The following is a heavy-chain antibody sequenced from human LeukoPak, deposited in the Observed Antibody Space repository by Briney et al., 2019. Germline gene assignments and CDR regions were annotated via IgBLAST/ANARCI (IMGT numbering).Heavy chain of an antibody. CDR2: INPSGGST. CDR1: GYTFTSYY. Sequence: GASVKVSCKASGYTFTSYYMHWVRQAPGQGLEWMGIINPSGGSTSYAQKFQGRVTMTRDTSTSTVYMELSSLRSEDTAVYYCASPTVPKDYYYGMDVWGKGTTVTVSS. V-gene: IGHV1-46*01. CDR3: ASPTVPKDYYYGMDV. J-gene: IGHJ6*04. D-gene: IGHD4-11*01.